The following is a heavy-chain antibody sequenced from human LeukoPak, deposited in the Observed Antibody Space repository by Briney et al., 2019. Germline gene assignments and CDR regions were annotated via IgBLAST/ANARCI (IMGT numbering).Heavy chain of an antibody. J-gene: IGHJ4*02. Sequence: SVKVSCKASGGTFSSYTISWVRQAPGQGLEWMGRIIPIRGIANYAQKFQGRVTITADKSTSTAYMQLSSLRSEDTAVYYCARDSRATGAGASDYWGQGTLVTVSS. V-gene: IGHV1-69*04. D-gene: IGHD1-26*01. CDR2: IIPIRGIA. CDR3: ARDSRATGAGASDY. CDR1: GGTFSSYT.